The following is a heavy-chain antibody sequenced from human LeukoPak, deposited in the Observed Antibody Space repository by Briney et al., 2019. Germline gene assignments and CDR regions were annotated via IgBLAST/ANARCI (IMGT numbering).Heavy chain of an antibody. CDR2: INHSGGT. CDR3: AELDYYDRSGYYY. V-gene: IGHV4-34*01. Sequence: SETLSLTCAVYGGSFSGYYWSWIRQPPGKGLEWIGEINHSGGTNYNPSLKSRVTISVDTSKNQFSLKLSSVTAADTAVYYCAELDYYDRSGYYYWGQGTLVTVSS. CDR1: GGSFSGYY. J-gene: IGHJ4*02. D-gene: IGHD3-22*01.